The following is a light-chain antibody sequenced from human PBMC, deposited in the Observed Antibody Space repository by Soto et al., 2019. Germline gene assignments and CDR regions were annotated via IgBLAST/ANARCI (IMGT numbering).Light chain of an antibody. CDR1: QSVSNNY. J-gene: IGKJ1*01. CDR2: GAS. Sequence: EIVLTQSPGTLSLSPGESATLSCRASQSVSNNYLAWYQQKPGQAPRLLIYGASNRATGIPDRFSGSGSGTDFTLTISRLEPEDFAGYYCQQYGSSGTFGQGTKVEIK. CDR3: QQYGSSGT. V-gene: IGKV3-20*01.